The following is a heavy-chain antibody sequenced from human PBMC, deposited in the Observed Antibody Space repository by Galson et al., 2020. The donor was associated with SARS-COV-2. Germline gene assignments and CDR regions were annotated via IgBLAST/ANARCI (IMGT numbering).Heavy chain of an antibody. D-gene: IGHD3-22*01. V-gene: IGHV1-2*02. CDR3: AREVPYSFDI. Sequence: ASVKVSCKASRYIFIGYYLHWVRQAPGQGLEWLGWINPKNDDTSYAQKFQGRVTITKETSTDTAYMELTGLTSDDTAIYYCAREVPYSFDIWGRGTLVTVSS. CDR1: RYIFIGYY. J-gene: IGHJ4*02. CDR2: INPKNDDT.